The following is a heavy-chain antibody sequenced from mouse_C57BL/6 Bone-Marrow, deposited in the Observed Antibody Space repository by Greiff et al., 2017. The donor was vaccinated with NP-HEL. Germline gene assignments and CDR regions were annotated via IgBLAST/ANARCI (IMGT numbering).Heavy chain of an antibody. CDR3: ARQDYSIAWFAY. CDR2: ISSGGSYT. CDR1: GFTFSSYG. J-gene: IGHJ3*01. V-gene: IGHV5-6*01. Sequence: EVQVVESGGDLVKPGGSLKLSCAASGFTFSSYGMSWVRQTPDKRLEWVATISSGGSYTYYPDSVKGRFTISRDNAKNTLYLQMSSLKSEDTAMYYCARQDYSIAWFAYWGQGTLVTVSA. D-gene: IGHD2-5*01.